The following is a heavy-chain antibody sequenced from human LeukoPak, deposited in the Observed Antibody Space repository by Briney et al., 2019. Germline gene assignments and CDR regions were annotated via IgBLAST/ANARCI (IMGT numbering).Heavy chain of an antibody. J-gene: IGHJ4*02. CDR1: GLSFSSYW. CDR2: IKHDESEK. CDR3: SSCPTFDY. V-gene: IGHV3-7*01. Sequence: GGSLRLSCVASGLSFSSYWMRWVRQAPGKGLEWVANIKHDESEKYYVDSVKGRFTISRDNAKNLLYLQMNSLRAEDTAVYYCSSCPTFDYWGQGTLVTVSS. D-gene: IGHD3-10*01.